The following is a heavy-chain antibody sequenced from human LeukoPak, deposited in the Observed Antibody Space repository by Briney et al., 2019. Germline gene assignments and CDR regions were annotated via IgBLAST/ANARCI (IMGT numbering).Heavy chain of an antibody. J-gene: IGHJ4*02. V-gene: IGHV4-59*01. D-gene: IGHD2-21*01. CDR3: ARGVVIAPQTFDY. CDR1: GGSISSFY. CDR2: IYYSGST. Sequence: SETLSLTCTVSGGSISSFYWSWIRQPPGKGLEWIGYIYYSGSTNYNPSLKSRVTISVDTSKNQFSLKLSSVTAADTAVYYCARGVVIAPQTFDYWGQGTLVTVSS.